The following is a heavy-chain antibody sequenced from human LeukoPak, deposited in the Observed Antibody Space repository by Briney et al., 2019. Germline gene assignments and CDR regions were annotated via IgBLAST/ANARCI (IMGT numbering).Heavy chain of an antibody. CDR1: GGTFSSYA. V-gene: IGHV1-69*05. J-gene: IGHJ6*03. Sequence: VASVKVSCKASGGTFSSYAISWVRQAPGQGLEWMGRIIPIFGTANYAQKFQGRVTITTDESTSTAYMELSSLRSEDTAVYYCARTPDYYYYYYMDVWGKGTTVIVSS. CDR3: ARTPDYYYYYYMDV. CDR2: IIPIFGTA. D-gene: IGHD2-15*01.